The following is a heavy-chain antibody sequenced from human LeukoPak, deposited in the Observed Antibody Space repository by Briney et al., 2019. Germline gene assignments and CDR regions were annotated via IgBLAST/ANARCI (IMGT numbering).Heavy chain of an antibody. CDR1: GYTFTSYY. Sequence: ASVKVSCKASGYTFTSYYMHWVRQAPGQGLEWMGIINPSGGSTSYAQKFQGRVTMTTDTSTSTAYMELRSLRSGDTAVYYCARGPWVGAKGYFQHWGQGTLVTVSS. J-gene: IGHJ1*01. CDR2: INPSGGST. V-gene: IGHV1-46*01. CDR3: ARGPWVGAKGYFQH. D-gene: IGHD1-26*01.